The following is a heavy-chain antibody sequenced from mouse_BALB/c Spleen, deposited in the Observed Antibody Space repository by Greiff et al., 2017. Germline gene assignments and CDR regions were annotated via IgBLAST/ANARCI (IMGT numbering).Heavy chain of an antibody. CDR3: APQLDYYAMDY. V-gene: IGHV1-74*01. CDR1: GYTFTSYW. CDR2: IDPANGNT. Sequence: QVQLQQPGAELVKPGASVKLSCKASGYTFTSYWMHWVKQRPGQGLEWIGRIDPANGNTKYDPKFQGKATITADTSSNTAYLQLSSLTSEDTAVYYCAPQLDYYAMDYWGQGTSVTVSS. D-gene: IGHD4-1*02. J-gene: IGHJ4*01.